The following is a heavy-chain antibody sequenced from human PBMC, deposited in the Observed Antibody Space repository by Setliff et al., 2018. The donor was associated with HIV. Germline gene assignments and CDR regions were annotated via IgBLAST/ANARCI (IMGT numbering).Heavy chain of an antibody. D-gene: IGHD5-18*01. J-gene: IGHJ4*02. CDR2: IYYSGST. Sequence: PSETLSLTCTVSGGSISSSNYCWGWIRQPPGKGLEWIGSIYYSGSTYYNPSLKSRVTISVDTSKNQFSLKLRSVTAADTAVYYCARQDSYSYGYNYFDYWGQGTLVTVSS. V-gene: IGHV4-39*01. CDR1: GGSISSSNYC. CDR3: ARQDSYSYGYNYFDY.